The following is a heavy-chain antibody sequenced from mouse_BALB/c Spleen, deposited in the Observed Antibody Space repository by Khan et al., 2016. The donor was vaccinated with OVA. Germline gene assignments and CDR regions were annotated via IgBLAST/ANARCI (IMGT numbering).Heavy chain of an antibody. V-gene: IGHV1-4*01. J-gene: IGHJ3*01. CDR1: GYTFTSYT. CDR3: AYEGARHRNDGWFAY. D-gene: IGHD2-14*01. Sequence: QVQLKESGAELARPGASVKMFCKASGYTFTSYTMHWVKQRPGQGLEWIGYINPSSGYTNYNQKFKDKATLTADKSSSTAYMQLSSLTSEDSAVYYGAYEGARHRNDGWFAYWGQGTLVTVSA. CDR2: INPSSGYT.